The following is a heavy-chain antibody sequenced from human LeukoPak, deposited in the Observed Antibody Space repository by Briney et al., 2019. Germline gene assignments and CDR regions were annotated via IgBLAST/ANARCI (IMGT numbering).Heavy chain of an antibody. V-gene: IGHV4-59*01. CDR3: ARESGGGYDHDAFDI. CDR2: IYYSGST. J-gene: IGHJ3*02. Sequence: PSETLSLTCTVSGGSISSYDWSWVRQPPGKGLEWVGYIYYSGSTNYNPSLKSRVTISVDTSKNQFSLKLSSVTAADTAVYYCARESGGGYDHDAFDIWGQGTMVTVSS. D-gene: IGHD5-12*01. CDR1: GGSISSYD.